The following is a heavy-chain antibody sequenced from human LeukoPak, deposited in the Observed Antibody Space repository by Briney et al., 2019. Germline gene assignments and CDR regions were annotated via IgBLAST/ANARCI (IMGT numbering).Heavy chain of an antibody. Sequence: SETLSLTCAVYGGSFSGYYWSWIRQPPGKGLEGIGEINHSGSTNYNPSLKSRVTISVDTSKNQFSLKLSSVTAADTAVYYCARRSVVVTASVWFDPWGQGTLVTVSS. V-gene: IGHV4-34*01. CDR1: GGSFSGYY. J-gene: IGHJ5*02. CDR3: ARRSVVVTASVWFDP. CDR2: INHSGST. D-gene: IGHD2-21*02.